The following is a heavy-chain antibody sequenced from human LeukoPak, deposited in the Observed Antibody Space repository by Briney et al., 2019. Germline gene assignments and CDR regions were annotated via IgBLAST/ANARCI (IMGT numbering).Heavy chain of an antibody. V-gene: IGHV4-34*01. CDR2: INHSGST. CDR1: GGSFSGYY. J-gene: IGHJ4*02. D-gene: IGHD2-2*01. CDR3: ARHCSSTSCYVH. Sequence: SETLSLTCAVYGGSFSGYYWSWIRQPPGKGLEWIGEINHSGSTNYNPSLKSRVTISVDTSKNQFSLKLSSVTAADTAVYYCARHCSSTSCYVHWGQGTLVTVSS.